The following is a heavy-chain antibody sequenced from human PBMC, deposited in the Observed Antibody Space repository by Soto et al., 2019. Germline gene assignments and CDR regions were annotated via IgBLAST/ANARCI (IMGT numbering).Heavy chain of an antibody. J-gene: IGHJ4*02. D-gene: IGHD3-3*01. CDR2: IIPIFGTA. CDR3: ARVRVRFLEWLGSEG. Sequence: QVQLVQSGAEVKKPGSSVKVSCKASGGTFSSYAISWVRQAPGQGLEWMGGIIPIFGTANYAQKFQGRGTITADASTSTAYMELSSLRSEDTAVYYCARVRVRFLEWLGSEGWGQGTLVTVSS. CDR1: GGTFSSYA. V-gene: IGHV1-69*12.